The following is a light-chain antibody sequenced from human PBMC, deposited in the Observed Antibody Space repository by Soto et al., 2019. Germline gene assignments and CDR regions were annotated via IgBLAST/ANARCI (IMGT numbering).Light chain of an antibody. Sequence: QSALTQPPSVSGAPGQTVTISCTGSSSNIEAGYDVHWYQQVPGAAPKLIIYDSSNRPSGVPDRLSRSRSATSASLVITRLQAEDEADYFCQSYDNSLSGVYVFGGGTKVTVL. J-gene: IGLJ1*01. CDR1: SSNIEAGYD. V-gene: IGLV1-40*01. CDR2: DSS. CDR3: QSYDNSLSGVYV.